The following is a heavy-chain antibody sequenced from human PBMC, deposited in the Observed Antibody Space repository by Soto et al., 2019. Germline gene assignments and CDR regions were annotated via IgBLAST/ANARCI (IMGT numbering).Heavy chain of an antibody. Sequence: GGSLRLSCAASGFTFSSYWMTWVRQAPGKGLEWVANIKQDGSEKFYVDSVKGRFTISRDNAKNSLYMQMNSLRAEDTAVYYCARGAGSYFRRVVGAFDIWGQGTMVP. D-gene: IGHD3-10*01. CDR2: IKQDGSEK. J-gene: IGHJ3*02. CDR3: ARGAGSYFRRVVGAFDI. CDR1: GFTFSSYW. V-gene: IGHV3-7*04.